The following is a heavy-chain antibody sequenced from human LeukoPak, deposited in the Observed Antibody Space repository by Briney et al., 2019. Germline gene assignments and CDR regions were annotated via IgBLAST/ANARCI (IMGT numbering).Heavy chain of an antibody. D-gene: IGHD1-1*01. CDR3: ARTFTTYYYYMDV. V-gene: IGHV3-48*01. CDR1: GFTYSSYG. J-gene: IGHJ6*03. CDR2: ISGSGDTI. Sequence: GGSLRLSCVASGFTYSSYGMNWVRQAPGKGLEWISYISGSGDTIYNADSVKGRFAISRDNGQNSLYLQMNSLRGEDTAVYYCARTFTTYYYYMDVWGKGATVTVSS.